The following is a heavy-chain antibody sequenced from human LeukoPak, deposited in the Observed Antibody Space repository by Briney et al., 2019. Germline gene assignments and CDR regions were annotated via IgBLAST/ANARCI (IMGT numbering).Heavy chain of an antibody. CDR2: ISSDGSST. Sequence: GGSLRLSCTTSGFNFRAYWMGWVRQAPGKGLVWVSRISSDGSSTSFADSVKGRFTISRDNAENTLYLHMNSLRDEDTAVYFCARGPPDGSGSYYPGDYWGQGTLVTVSS. CDR1: GFNFRAYW. V-gene: IGHV3-74*01. J-gene: IGHJ4*02. D-gene: IGHD3-10*01. CDR3: ARGPPDGSGSYYPGDY.